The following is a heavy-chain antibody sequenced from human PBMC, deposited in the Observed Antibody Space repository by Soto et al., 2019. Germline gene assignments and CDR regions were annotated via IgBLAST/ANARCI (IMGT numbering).Heavy chain of an antibody. CDR3: ARCFEYSSSSPSFDY. CDR2: IYYSGST. D-gene: IGHD6-6*01. Sequence: SETLSLTCTVSGGSISSGDYYWSWIRQPPGKGLEWIGYIYYSGSTYYNPSLQSRVTISVDTSKNQFSLKLSSVTAADTAVYYCARCFEYSSSSPSFDYWGQGTLVTVSS. V-gene: IGHV4-30-4*01. CDR1: GGSISSGDYY. J-gene: IGHJ4*02.